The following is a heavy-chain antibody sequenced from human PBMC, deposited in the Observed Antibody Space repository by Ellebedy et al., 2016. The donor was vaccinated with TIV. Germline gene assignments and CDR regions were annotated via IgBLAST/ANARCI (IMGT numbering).Heavy chain of an antibody. Sequence: GSLRLXCTVSGGSISSSSYYWGWIRQPPGKGLEWIGSIYYSGSTYYNPSLKSRVTISVDTSKNQFSLKLSSVTAADTAVYYCANAPAPWGDGYKPDAFDIWGQGTMVTVSS. D-gene: IGHD5-24*01. V-gene: IGHV4-39*01. CDR1: GGSISSSSYY. J-gene: IGHJ3*02. CDR2: IYYSGST. CDR3: ANAPAPWGDGYKPDAFDI.